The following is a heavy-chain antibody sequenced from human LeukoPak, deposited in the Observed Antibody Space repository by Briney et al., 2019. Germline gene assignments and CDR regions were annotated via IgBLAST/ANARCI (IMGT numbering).Heavy chain of an antibody. D-gene: IGHD3-22*01. Sequence: KPSETLSLTCTVSGGSFGNYYWSWIRQPPGKGLEWIGYIYDSGTTNYNPSLKSRVTISVDTATNQFSLKLSSVTAADTAVYYCARVLYDSSGSAFDIWGQGTMVTVSS. J-gene: IGHJ3*02. CDR2: IYDSGTT. V-gene: IGHV4-59*12. CDR1: GGSFGNYY. CDR3: ARVLYDSSGSAFDI.